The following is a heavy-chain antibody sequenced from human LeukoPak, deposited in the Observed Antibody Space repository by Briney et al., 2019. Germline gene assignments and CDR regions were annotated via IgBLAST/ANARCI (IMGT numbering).Heavy chain of an antibody. V-gene: IGHV3-23*01. J-gene: IGHJ4*02. CDR3: AKGSSRGSYYVFDY. D-gene: IGHD1-26*01. CDR1: GFTSSSYA. CDR2: ISGSGGST. Sequence: PGGSLRLSCAASGFTSSSYAMSWVRQAPGKGLEWVSGISGSGGSTYYADSVKGRFTISRDNSKNTLYLQMNSLRAEDTAVYYCAKGSSRGSYYVFDYWGQGTLVTVSS.